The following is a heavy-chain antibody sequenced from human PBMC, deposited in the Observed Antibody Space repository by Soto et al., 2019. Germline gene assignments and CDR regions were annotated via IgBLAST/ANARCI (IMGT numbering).Heavy chain of an antibody. V-gene: IGHV3-74*01. CDR2: ISSDGSTT. CDR3: ARESYSGYGHFDH. CDR1: GFTFRSYW. Sequence: EVQLVESGGGLVQPGGSLRLSCAASGFTFRSYWMHWLRQGPGKGLVGVSRISSDGSTTNYADSVEGRFTITRDNAKNTLNLQMNSLRAEDKAVYYCARESYSGYGHFDHWGQGTLVTVSS. J-gene: IGHJ4*02. D-gene: IGHD5-12*01.